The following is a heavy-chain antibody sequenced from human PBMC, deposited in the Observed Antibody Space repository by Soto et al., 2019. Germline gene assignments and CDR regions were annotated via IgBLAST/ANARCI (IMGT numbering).Heavy chain of an antibody. CDR3: ARGGFGPYFDY. CDR1: GYDFSTYY. V-gene: IGHV5-10-1*01. J-gene: IGHJ4*02. D-gene: IGHD2-15*01. CDR2: IHPSDSYT. Sequence: GESLKISCKGSGYDFSTYYIGWVRQMPGKGLEWLGLIHPSDSYTNYSPSFQGHVTISADKSISTAYLQWSSLKASDTAMYYCARGGFGPYFDYWGQGTLVTVSS.